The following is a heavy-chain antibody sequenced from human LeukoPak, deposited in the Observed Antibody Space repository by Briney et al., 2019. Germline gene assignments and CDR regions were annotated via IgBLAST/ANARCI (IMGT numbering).Heavy chain of an antibody. Sequence: PGGSLRLSCAASGFTFSSYSMTWVRQTPGKGLEWVAVISYDGSNKYYADSVKGRFTISRDNSKNTLYLQMNSLRAEDTAVYYCAKAYDYYDSRGYHWGQGTLVTVSS. CDR2: ISYDGSNK. CDR3: AKAYDYYDSRGYH. D-gene: IGHD3-22*01. V-gene: IGHV3-30*18. CDR1: GFTFSSYS. J-gene: IGHJ5*02.